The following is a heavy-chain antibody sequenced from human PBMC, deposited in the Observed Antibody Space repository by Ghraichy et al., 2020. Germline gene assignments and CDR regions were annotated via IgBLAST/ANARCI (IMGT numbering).Heavy chain of an antibody. D-gene: IGHD3-3*01. CDR1: GASIRSYS. J-gene: IGHJ6*02. V-gene: IGHV4-4*07. CDR3: ASTYYDFWSGSSGYTMDV. Sequence: SETLSLTCTVSGASIRSYSWSWIRQPAGKGLEWIGRIYTSGSIKYNPSLKSRVTMTFETSENKFSLKLSSVTAADTAVYYCASTYYDFWSGSSGYTMDVWGQGTTVIVSS. CDR2: IYTSGSI.